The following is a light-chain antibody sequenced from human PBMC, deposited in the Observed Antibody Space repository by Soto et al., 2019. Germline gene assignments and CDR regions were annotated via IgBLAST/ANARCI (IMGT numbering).Light chain of an antibody. J-gene: IGKJ3*01. V-gene: IGKV1-39*01. Sequence: DIQMTQSPSSLSASVGDRVTITCRASQSITNSLNWYQHKPGKAPTLVVYAASSLPSGVPSRFSSSGSGTDFTLTISSLQPEDFATYFCQQAHVTPFTFGHAT. CDR1: QSITNS. CDR3: QQAHVTPFT. CDR2: AAS.